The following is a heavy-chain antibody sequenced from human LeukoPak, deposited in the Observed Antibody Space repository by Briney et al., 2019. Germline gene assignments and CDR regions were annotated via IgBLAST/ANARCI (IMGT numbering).Heavy chain of an antibody. CDR1: GFTFSSYS. J-gene: IGHJ6*03. D-gene: IGHD3-10*01. V-gene: IGHV3-21*01. CDR2: ISSSSSYI. Sequence: GGSLRLSCAASGFTFSSYSMNWVRQAPGKGLEWVSSISSSSSYIYYADSVKGRFTISRDNAKNSLYLQMNSLRAEDTAIYYCARDRYYGDSMDVWGKGTTVTVSS. CDR3: ARDRYYGDSMDV.